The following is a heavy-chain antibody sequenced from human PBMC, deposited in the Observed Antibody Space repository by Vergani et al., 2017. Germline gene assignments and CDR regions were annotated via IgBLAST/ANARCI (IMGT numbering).Heavy chain of an antibody. CDR2: ISAYNGNT. Sequence: QVQLVQSGAEVKKPGASVKVSCKASGYTFTSYGISWVRQATGQGLEWMGWISAYNGNTNYAQKLQGRVTMTTDTSTSTAYMELRSLRSDDTAVYYCARDPGYCSGGSCYSEYFDYWGQGTLVTVSS. D-gene: IGHD2-15*01. J-gene: IGHJ4*02. CDR3: ARDPGYCSGGSCYSEYFDY. CDR1: GYTFTSYG. V-gene: IGHV1-18*01.